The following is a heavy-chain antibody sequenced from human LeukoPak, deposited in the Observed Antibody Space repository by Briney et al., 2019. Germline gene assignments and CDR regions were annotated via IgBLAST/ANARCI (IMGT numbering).Heavy chain of an antibody. CDR1: GYSISSGYY. Sequence: SETLSLTCAVSGYSISSGYYWGWIRQPPGKGLEWIGSIYYSGSTYYNPSLKSRVTISVDTSKNQFSLRLSSVTAADTAVYYCASRPRGGVIVYFDYWGQGTLVTVSS. V-gene: IGHV4-38-2*01. D-gene: IGHD3-10*01. J-gene: IGHJ4*02. CDR2: IYYSGST. CDR3: ASRPRGGVIVYFDY.